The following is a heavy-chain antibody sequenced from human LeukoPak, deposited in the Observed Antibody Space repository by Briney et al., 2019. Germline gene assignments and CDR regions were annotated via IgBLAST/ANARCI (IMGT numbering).Heavy chain of an antibody. CDR2: IYYSGST. CDR1: GGSISSSSYY. J-gene: IGHJ6*02. V-gene: IGHV4-39*01. Sequence: PSETLSLTCTVPGGSISSSSYYWGWIRQPPGKGLEWIGSIYYSGSTYYNPSLKSRVTISVDTSKNQFSLKLSSVTAADTAVYYCARVLYYYGMDVWGQGTTVTVSS. CDR3: ARVLYYYGMDV. D-gene: IGHD2-8*02.